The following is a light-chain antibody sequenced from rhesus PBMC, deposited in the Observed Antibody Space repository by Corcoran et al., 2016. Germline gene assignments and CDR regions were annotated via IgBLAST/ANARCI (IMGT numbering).Light chain of an antibody. Sequence: DIQMTQSPASLSASVGDRVTMTCRASQDIVYWLAWYQQKPGKAPKLLIYKASSLQSGVPPRFSGRGSGTDVTLTISGLQPEDCATYYCQQYNSAITFGGGTKVEIK. V-gene: IGKV1-21*01. CDR3: QQYNSAIT. J-gene: IGKJ4*01. CDR1: QDIVYW. CDR2: KAS.